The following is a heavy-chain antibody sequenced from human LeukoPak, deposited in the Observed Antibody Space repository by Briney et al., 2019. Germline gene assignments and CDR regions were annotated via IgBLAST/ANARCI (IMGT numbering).Heavy chain of an antibody. J-gene: IGHJ5*02. CDR1: GGSISSSSYY. Sequence: SETLSLTCTVSGGSISSSSYYWGWIRQPPGKGLEWIGSIHYSGSTYYNPSLKSRVTISLDTSRNQFSLKLNSVTAADTAVYYCARQFYTAIVLFWFDPWGLGTLVTVSS. CDR2: IHYSGST. D-gene: IGHD5-18*01. CDR3: ARQFYTAIVLFWFDP. V-gene: IGHV4-39*07.